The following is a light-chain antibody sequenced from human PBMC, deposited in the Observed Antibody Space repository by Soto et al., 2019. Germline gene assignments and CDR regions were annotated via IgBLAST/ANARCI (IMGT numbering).Light chain of an antibody. CDR3: QQYYSYPLT. CDR2: AAS. J-gene: IGKJ4*01. V-gene: IGKV1-8*01. CDR1: QGISSY. Sequence: AIRMTQSPSSFSASTGDRVTITCRASQGISSYLAWYQQKPGKALKLLISAASTLQSGVPSRFGGSGSGTDFTLTISCLQSEDFATYYCQQYYSYPLTFGGGTKVEIK.